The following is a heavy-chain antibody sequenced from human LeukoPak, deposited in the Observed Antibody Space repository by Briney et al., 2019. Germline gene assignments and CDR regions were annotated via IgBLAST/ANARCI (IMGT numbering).Heavy chain of an antibody. CDR3: ARLSHYSDSSGYYLGSYYFDY. Sequence: PSETLSLTCTVSGGSISSTTYYWGWIRQPPGKGLEWIGTIDYSGSTYYNPSVKSRVTLSLDTSKNQLSLKLSSVTAADTAVYYCARLSHYSDSSGYYLGSYYFDYWGQGTLVTVSS. CDR1: GGSISSTTYY. D-gene: IGHD3-22*01. CDR2: IDYSGST. V-gene: IGHV4-39*01. J-gene: IGHJ4*02.